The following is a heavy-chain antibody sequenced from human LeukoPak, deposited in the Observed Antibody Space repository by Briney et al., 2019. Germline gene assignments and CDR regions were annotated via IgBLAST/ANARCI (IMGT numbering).Heavy chain of an antibody. V-gene: IGHV3-30*02. D-gene: IGHD1-7*01. J-gene: IGHJ3*02. Sequence: EGSLRLSCAASGFIFSGYGMNWVRQAPGKGLEWVAFIRYDGSNKYYADSVKGRFTISRDNSKNTLYLQMNSLRAEDTAVYYCAKLVAGTTPLDALDIWGQGTMVTVSS. CDR3: AKLVAGTTPLDALDI. CDR2: IRYDGSNK. CDR1: GFIFSGYG.